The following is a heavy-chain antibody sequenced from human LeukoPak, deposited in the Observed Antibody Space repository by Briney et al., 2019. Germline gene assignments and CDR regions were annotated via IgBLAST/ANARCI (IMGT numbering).Heavy chain of an antibody. J-gene: IGHJ4*02. CDR2: IYYSGST. CDR3: ARVIAVAGTLY. V-gene: IGHV4-39*01. CDR1: GGSISISSYY. Sequence: SETLSLTCTVSGGSISISSYYWGWIRQPPGKGLEWIGSIYYSGSTYYNPSLKSPVNLSVDPSKNQFSLKLSSVTAADTAVYYCARVIAVAGTLYWGQGTLVTVSS. D-gene: IGHD6-19*01.